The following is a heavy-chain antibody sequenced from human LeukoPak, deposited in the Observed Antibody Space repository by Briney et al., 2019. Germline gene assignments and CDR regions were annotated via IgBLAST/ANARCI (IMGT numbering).Heavy chain of an antibody. CDR1: GGSISSYY. V-gene: IGHV4-59*08. Sequence: SETLSLTCTVSGGSISSYYWSWIRQPPGKGLEGIGYIYYSGSTNYNPSLKSRVTISVDTSKNQFSLKLSSVTAADTAVYYCARTEMATIFWYFDLWGRGTLVTVSS. CDR2: IYYSGST. D-gene: IGHD5-24*01. J-gene: IGHJ2*01. CDR3: ARTEMATIFWYFDL.